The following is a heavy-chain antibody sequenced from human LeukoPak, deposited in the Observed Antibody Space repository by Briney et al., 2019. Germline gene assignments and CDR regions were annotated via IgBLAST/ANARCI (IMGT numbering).Heavy chain of an antibody. V-gene: IGHV3-20*04. D-gene: IGHD4-17*01. J-gene: IGHJ4*02. CDR3: ARGLAYDYGMDY. CDR2: INWDGGST. Sequence: TGGSLRLSCAASGFTFAHFDVSWVRQAPGKGLEWVSGINWDGGSTVYADSVKGRFTISRDNAKNSLYLQTNSLRAEDTAFYYCARGLAYDYGMDYWGQGTLVTVSS. CDR1: GFTFAHFD.